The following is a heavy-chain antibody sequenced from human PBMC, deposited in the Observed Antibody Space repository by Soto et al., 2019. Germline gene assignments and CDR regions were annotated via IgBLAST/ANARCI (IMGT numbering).Heavy chain of an antibody. V-gene: IGHV3-33*01. CDR2: IWYDGSNK. D-gene: IGHD4-17*01. CDR3: ARGGTDYGGNSDY. Sequence: QVQLVESGGGVVQPGRSLRLSCAASGFTFSSYGMQWVRQAPCKGLEWVAVIWYDGSNKYYADSVKGRFTISRDNSKNTLYLQMNSLRAEDTAVYYCARGGTDYGGNSDYWGQGTLVTVSS. J-gene: IGHJ4*02. CDR1: GFTFSSYG.